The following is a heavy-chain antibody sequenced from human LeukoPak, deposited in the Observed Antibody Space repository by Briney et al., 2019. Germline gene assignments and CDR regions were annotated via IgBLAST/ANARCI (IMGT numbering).Heavy chain of an antibody. J-gene: IGHJ4*02. CDR2: FDPEGGET. V-gene: IGHV1-24*01. Sequence: ASVKVSCKVSGYTLTELSMHWVRQAPGKGLEWMGGFDPEGGETIYAQKFQGRVTMTEDTSTDTAYMELSSLRSEDTAVYYCATVEGYCSGGSCYLDYWGQGTLVTVSS. CDR1: GYTLTELS. D-gene: IGHD2-15*01. CDR3: ATVEGYCSGGSCYLDY.